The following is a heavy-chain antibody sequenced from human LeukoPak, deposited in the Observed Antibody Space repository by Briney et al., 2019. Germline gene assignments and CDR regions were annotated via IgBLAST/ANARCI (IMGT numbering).Heavy chain of an antibody. J-gene: IGHJ4*02. CDR2: ISGSGGST. CDR3: AKKSTMIVVVNGYFDY. V-gene: IGHV3-23*01. D-gene: IGHD3-22*01. Sequence: PGGSLRLSCAASGFTFSSYAMSWVRQAPGKGLEWVSAISGSGGSTYYADSVKGRFTISRDNSKNTLYLQMNSLRAEDTAVYYCAKKSTMIVVVNGYFDYWGQGTLVTVSS. CDR1: GFTFSSYA.